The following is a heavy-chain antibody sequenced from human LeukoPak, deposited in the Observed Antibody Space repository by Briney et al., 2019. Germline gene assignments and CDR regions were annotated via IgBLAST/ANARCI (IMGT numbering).Heavy chain of an antibody. CDR1: GYTFTGSF. CDR2: INPSSGAT. CDR3: ARHGEVIHDY. V-gene: IGHV1-2*02. J-gene: IGHJ4*02. Sequence: ASVKVSCKVSGYTFTGSFMHWVRQAPGQGLEWMGWINPSSGATNYAQNFQGRVTMTRDTSINTAYMELSRPRSDDTAVYYCARHGEVIHDYWGQGTLVTVSS. D-gene: IGHD2-21*01.